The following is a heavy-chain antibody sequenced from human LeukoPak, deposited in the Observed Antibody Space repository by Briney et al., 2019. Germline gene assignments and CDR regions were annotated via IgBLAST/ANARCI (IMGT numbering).Heavy chain of an antibody. V-gene: IGHV3-7*01. CDR3: ARDASFTIFGGFDP. D-gene: IGHD3-3*01. CDR1: GFTFSSYW. J-gene: IGHJ5*02. CDR2: IKQDGSEK. Sequence: PGGSLRLSCAASGFTFSSYWMSWVRQAPGKGLEWVANIKQDGSEKYYVDSVKGRFTISRDNAKNSVYLQMNSLRAEDTAVYYCARDASFTIFGGFDPWGQGTLVTVSS.